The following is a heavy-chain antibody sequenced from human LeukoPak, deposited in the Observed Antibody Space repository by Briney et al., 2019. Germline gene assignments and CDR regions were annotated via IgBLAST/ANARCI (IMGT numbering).Heavy chain of an antibody. D-gene: IGHD1-26*01. CDR2: IRYVGSDK. V-gene: IGHV3-30*02. CDR3: AKTMGAIDHDY. CDR1: GFTFSSCG. Sequence: GGSLRLSCAASGFTFSSCGMHWVRQAPGKGLEWVAFIRYVGSDKYYADSVKGRFTISRDNSKNTLYLQMSSLRAEDTAVYYCAKTMGAIDHDYWGQGTLVTVSS. J-gene: IGHJ4*02.